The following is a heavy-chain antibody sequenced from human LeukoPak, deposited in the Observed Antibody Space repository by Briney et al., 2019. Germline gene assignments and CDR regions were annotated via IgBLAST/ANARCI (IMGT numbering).Heavy chain of an antibody. J-gene: IGHJ4*02. D-gene: IGHD3-10*01. CDR1: GYTFTAYY. CDR2: INPNSGST. CDR3: ARVIGCVAHSGSCYFDY. V-gene: IGHV1-2*06. Sequence: ASVKVSCKASGYTFTAYYMYWVRQAPGQGLEWMGRINPNSGSTNYAQKFQGRVTMTRDTSISTAYMELNRLRSGDTAVYYCARVIGCVAHSGSCYFDYWGQGALVTVSS.